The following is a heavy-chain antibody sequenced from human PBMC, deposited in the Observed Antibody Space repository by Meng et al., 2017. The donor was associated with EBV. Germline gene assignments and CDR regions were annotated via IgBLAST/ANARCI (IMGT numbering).Heavy chain of an antibody. V-gene: IGHV4-61*01. CDR1: GASGSGGTFH. J-gene: IGHJ4*02. D-gene: IGHD2-2*01. Sequence: QGPLQEPGPGRVKPSGTLSLTCTVSGASGSGGTFHWSWIRQPPGKELQWIGYIYDGGTTIYNPSLKSRVTIFLDTSRNQFSLGLRSVTTADTAVYYCAKSSSSTPGVVDSWGQGTLVTVSS. CDR3: AKSSSSTPGVVDS. CDR2: IYDGGTT.